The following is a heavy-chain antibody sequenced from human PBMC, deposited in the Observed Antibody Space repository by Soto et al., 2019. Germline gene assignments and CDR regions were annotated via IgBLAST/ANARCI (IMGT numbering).Heavy chain of an antibody. D-gene: IGHD5-12*01. CDR2: IYYSGST. CDR3: AREGSGYDHTFFDY. CDR1: GGSISSGGYY. J-gene: IGHJ4*02. V-gene: IGHV4-30-4*01. Sequence: QVQLQESGPGLVKPSQTLSLTCTVSGGSISSGGYYWSWIRQPPGKGLEWIGYIYYSGSTYYNPSLKSPVTISVDTSKNQFSLKLSSVTAADTAVYYCAREGSGYDHTFFDYWGQGTLVTVSS.